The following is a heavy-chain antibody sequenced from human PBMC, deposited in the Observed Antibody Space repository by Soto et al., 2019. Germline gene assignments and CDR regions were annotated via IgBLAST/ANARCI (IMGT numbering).Heavy chain of an antibody. Sequence: SETLSLTCAVYGGSFSGYYWSWIHQPPGKGLEWIGEINHSGSTNYNPSLKSRVTISVDTSKNQFSLKLSSVTAADTAVYYCARGGLHRSGYMDVWGKGTTVTVSS. D-gene: IGHD3-16*02. CDR3: ARGGLHRSGYMDV. V-gene: IGHV4-34*01. CDR1: GGSFSGYY. CDR2: INHSGST. J-gene: IGHJ6*03.